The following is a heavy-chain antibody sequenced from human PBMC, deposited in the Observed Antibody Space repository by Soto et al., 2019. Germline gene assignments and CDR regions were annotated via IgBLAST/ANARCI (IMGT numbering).Heavy chain of an antibody. J-gene: IGHJ4*02. CDR2: IFYSGST. CDR3: ASTEDFFDC. CDR1: RDSISRGYH. Sequence: PSQTLSLSCAVSRDSISRGYHSGWIRQHPGKGLEWIGYIFYSGSTDYNPSLKSRVNISVDTSKNEFSLKRSSVTAADTAVYDCASTEDFFDCWGQGTGVTVSS. V-gene: IGHV4-31*11.